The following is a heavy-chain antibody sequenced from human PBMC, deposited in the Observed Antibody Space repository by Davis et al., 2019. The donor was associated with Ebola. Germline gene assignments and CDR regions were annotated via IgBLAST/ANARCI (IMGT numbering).Heavy chain of an antibody. Sequence: AASVKVSCKTSGYTFTNYGITWVRQAPGQRLEWMGWINAGNGNTKYSQKFQGRVTITRDTSASTAYMELSSLRSEDTAVYYCASDSSGWYYFDYWGQGTLVTVSS. V-gene: IGHV1-3*01. CDR2: INAGNGNT. D-gene: IGHD6-19*01. CDR1: GYTFTNYG. J-gene: IGHJ4*02. CDR3: ASDSSGWYYFDY.